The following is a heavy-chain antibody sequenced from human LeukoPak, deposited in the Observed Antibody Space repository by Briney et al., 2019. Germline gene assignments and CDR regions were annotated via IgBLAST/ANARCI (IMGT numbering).Heavy chain of an antibody. V-gene: IGHV4-61*02. CDR3: ARGWNYYDSSGYSLPYYYYMDL. CDR1: GGSISSGSYY. CDR2: FYTSGST. D-gene: IGHD3-22*01. Sequence: PSETLSLTCTVSGGSISSGSYYWSWIRQPAGKGLEWIGRFYTSGSTNYNPSLKSRVTISVDTSKNQFSLKLSSVTAADTAVYYCARGWNYYDSSGYSLPYYYYMDLWGKGTTVTVSS. J-gene: IGHJ6*03.